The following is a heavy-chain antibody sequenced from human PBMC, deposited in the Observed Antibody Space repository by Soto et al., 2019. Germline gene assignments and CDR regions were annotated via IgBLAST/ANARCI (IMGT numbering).Heavy chain of an antibody. Sequence: SETLSLTCTVSGGSISSYYWSWIRQPPGKGLEWIGYIYYSGSTNYNPSLKSRVTISVDMSKNQFSLKLSSVTAADTAVYYCARKLGYCSGGSCYSGTPWFDPWGQGTLVTVSS. CDR2: IYYSGST. CDR1: GGSISSYY. J-gene: IGHJ5*02. V-gene: IGHV4-59*01. D-gene: IGHD2-15*01. CDR3: ARKLGYCSGGSCYSGTPWFDP.